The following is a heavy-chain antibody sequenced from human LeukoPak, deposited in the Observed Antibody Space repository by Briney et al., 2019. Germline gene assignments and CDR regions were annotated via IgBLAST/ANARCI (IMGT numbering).Heavy chain of an antibody. V-gene: IGHV5-51*01. CDR1: GYSFTSYW. Sequence: GESLKISCKGSGYSFTSYWIGWVRQMPGKGLEWMGIIYPSDSDTRKSPSFQGQVTISADKSISTAYLQWSSLKASDTAMYYCARHLGESYDDWYYGMDVWGQGTTVTVS. CDR2: IYPSDSDT. J-gene: IGHJ6*02. CDR3: ARHLGESYDDWYYGMDV. D-gene: IGHD1-26*01.